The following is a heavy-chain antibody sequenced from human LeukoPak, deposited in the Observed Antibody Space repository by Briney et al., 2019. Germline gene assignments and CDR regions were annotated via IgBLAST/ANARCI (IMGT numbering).Heavy chain of an antibody. J-gene: IGHJ4*02. CDR1: GNYW. CDR2: INSDGSWT. CDR3: VSFYEAY. D-gene: IGHD2-2*01. Sequence: GGSLRLSCAASGNYWMHWVRQAPGKGLVWVSHINSDGSWTGYADSVKGRFTISKDNAKNTVYLQMNNLRAEDTAVYYCVSFYEAYWGRGTLVTVSS. V-gene: IGHV3-74*01.